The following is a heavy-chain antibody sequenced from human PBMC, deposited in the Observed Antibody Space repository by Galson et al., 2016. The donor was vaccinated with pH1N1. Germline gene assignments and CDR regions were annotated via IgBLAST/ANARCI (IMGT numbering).Heavy chain of an antibody. D-gene: IGHD4-17*01. Sequence: SVKVSCKASGGTFSSYAICWVRQAPGQGLEWMGRIIPIFGTSNYAQKFQGRVTITADESTSTAYMELSSLRSEDTAVYYCARGGYGDYTDYMDVWGKGTTVTVSS. CDR2: IIPIFGTS. CDR3: ARGGYGDYTDYMDV. J-gene: IGHJ6*03. CDR1: GGTFSSYA. V-gene: IGHV1-69*13.